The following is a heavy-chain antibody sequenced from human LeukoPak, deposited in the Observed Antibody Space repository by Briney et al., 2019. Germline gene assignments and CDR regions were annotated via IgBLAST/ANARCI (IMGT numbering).Heavy chain of an antibody. CDR2: IYSGGST. V-gene: IGHV3-53*01. CDR3: ARGRGHYCGSGIYSDYYYYMDV. CDR1: GFTVSSNY. Sequence: GGSLRLSCAASGFTVSSNYMSWVRQAPGKGLEWVSVIYSGGSTYYADSVKGRFTISRDNSKNTLYLQMNSLRAEDTAVYYCARGRGHYCGSGIYSDYYYYMDVWGKGTTVTVSS. J-gene: IGHJ6*03. D-gene: IGHD3-10*01.